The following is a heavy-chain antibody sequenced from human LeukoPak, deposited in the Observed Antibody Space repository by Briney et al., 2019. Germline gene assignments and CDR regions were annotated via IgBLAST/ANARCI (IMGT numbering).Heavy chain of an antibody. CDR1: GFTFSSYS. J-gene: IGHJ3*02. CDR2: ISSSSSYI. V-gene: IGHV3-21*01. Sequence: PGGSLRLSCAASGFTFSSYSMNWVRQAPGKGLEWVSSISSSSSYIYYADSVKGRFTISRDNSKNTLYLQMNSLRAEDTAVYYCAKDGRHFYDSSGYYSNDGFDMWGQGTMVTVSS. D-gene: IGHD3-22*01. CDR3: AKDGRHFYDSSGYYSNDGFDM.